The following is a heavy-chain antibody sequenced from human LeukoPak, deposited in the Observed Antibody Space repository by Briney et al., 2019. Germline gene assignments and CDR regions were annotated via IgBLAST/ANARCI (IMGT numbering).Heavy chain of an antibody. CDR2: ISASGGTT. D-gene: IGHD3-10*01. CDR3: AKRRGERNSGIYYYFDY. V-gene: IGHV3-23*01. J-gene: IGHJ4*02. CDR1: GFTFSSYA. Sequence: GGSPRLSCAASGFTFSSYAMSWVRQAPGKGLEWVSGISASGGTTYYADSVKGRFAISRDNSKNTLYLQMSSLRAEDTAVYCCAKRRGERNSGIYYYFDYWGQGTLVTVSS.